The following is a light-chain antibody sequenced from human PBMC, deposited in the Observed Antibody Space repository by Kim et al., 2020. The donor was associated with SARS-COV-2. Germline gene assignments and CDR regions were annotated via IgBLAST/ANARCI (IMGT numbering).Light chain of an antibody. Sequence: EIVLTQSPATLSLSPGERATLSCGTSQSVSSTYLAWYQQKPRLAPRLLIYATYSRASGITDRCSGSGSGSDFTLTISRLESEDCAVYCWQQNSTSPLTFGPGTKVDIK. CDR3: QQNSTSPLT. V-gene: IGKV3D-20*01. CDR1: QSVSSTY. J-gene: IGKJ1*01. CDR2: ATY.